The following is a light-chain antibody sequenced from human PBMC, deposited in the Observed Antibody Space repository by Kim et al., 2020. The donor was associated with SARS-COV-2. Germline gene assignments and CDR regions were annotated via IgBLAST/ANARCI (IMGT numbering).Light chain of an antibody. V-gene: IGKV3-20*01. Sequence: EIVLTQSPGTLSLSPGERATLSCRASQSVNSNYLAWYQQKLGQAPRLLIYGASSRAIGIPDRFSGSGSGTDFTLTISRLEPEDFAVYYCQQYGNSKYTFGQGTKLEIK. J-gene: IGKJ2*01. CDR3: QQYGNSKYT. CDR2: GAS. CDR1: QSVNSNY.